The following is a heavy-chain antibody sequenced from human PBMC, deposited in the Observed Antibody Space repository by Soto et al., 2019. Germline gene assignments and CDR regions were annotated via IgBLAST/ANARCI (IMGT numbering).Heavy chain of an antibody. J-gene: IGHJ4*02. Sequence: PGGSLRLSCAASGFTVSTYSMNWVRQAPGKGLEWVSGIIQNGETYYTGSVKGRFTISRDNSKNMVYLQMDSLRADDTALYYCAKDRQPDGIWTFDYWGQGTLLTVSS. CDR2: IIQNGET. CDR1: GFTVSTYS. D-gene: IGHD3-9*01. CDR3: AKDRQPDGIWTFDY. V-gene: IGHV3-23*01.